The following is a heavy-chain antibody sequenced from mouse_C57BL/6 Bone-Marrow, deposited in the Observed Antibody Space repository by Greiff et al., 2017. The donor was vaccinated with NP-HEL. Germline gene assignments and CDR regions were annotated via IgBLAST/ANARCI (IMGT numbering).Heavy chain of an antibody. Sequence: EVQGVESGGDLVKPGGSLKLSCAASGFTFSSYGMSWVRQTPDKRLEWVATISSGGSYTYYPDSVKGRSTISRDNAKNTLYLQMSSLKSEDTATYYCARHGSPTGPYYFDYWGQGTTLTVSS. CDR2: ISSGGSYT. J-gene: IGHJ2*01. CDR3: ARHGSPTGPYYFDY. CDR1: GFTFSSYG. D-gene: IGHD4-1*01. V-gene: IGHV5-6*01.